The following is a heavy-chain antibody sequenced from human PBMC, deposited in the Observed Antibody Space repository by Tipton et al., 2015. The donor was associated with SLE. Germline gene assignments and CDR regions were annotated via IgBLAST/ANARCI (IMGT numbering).Heavy chain of an antibody. V-gene: IGHV4-59*12. CDR3: ARGWDYDFWSGYADY. Sequence: TLSLTCSVSGGSIGSDYWSWVRQSPGKGLEWIGYIYDTGRTDYNPSLKSRVTISLDTSKTQFFLRLSSVTAADTAVYYCARGWDYDFWSGYADYWGQGTLVTVSS. CDR1: GGSIGSDY. J-gene: IGHJ4*02. D-gene: IGHD3-3*01. CDR2: IYDTGRT.